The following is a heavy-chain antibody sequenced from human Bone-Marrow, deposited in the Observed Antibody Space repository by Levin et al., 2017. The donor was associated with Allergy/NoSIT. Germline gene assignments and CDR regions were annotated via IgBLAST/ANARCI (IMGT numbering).Heavy chain of an antibody. V-gene: IGHV3-49*04. CDR1: GFTFGDYA. Sequence: GESLKISCTASGFTFGDYAMSWVRQAPGKGLEWVGFIRSKAYGGTTEYAASVKGRFTISRDDSKSIAYLQMNSLKTEDTAVYYCTRGTDDSSGYWREFDAFDIWGQGTMVTVSS. CDR3: TRGTDDSSGYWREFDAFDI. J-gene: IGHJ3*02. D-gene: IGHD3-22*01. CDR2: IRSKAYGGTT.